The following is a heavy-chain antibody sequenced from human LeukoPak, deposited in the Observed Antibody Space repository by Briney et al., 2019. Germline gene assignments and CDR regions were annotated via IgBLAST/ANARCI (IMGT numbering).Heavy chain of an antibody. D-gene: IGHD3-10*01. CDR1: GFTFSSYA. CDR2: ISGSGGST. Sequence: GGSLRLSCAASGFTFSSYAMSWVRPAPGKGREWVSAISGSGGSTYYADSVKGRFTISRDNSKNTLYLQMNSLRAEDTAVYYCARESSVRIWFGELRSDWFDPWGQGTLVTVSS. CDR3: ARESSVRIWFGELRSDWFDP. J-gene: IGHJ5*02. V-gene: IGHV3-23*01.